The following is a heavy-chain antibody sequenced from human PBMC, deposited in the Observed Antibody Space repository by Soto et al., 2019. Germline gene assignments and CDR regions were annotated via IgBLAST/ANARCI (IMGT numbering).Heavy chain of an antibody. Sequence: QVQLVQSGAEVKKPGSSVKVSCQASGDTFSSYTINWVRQAPGQGLEWMGRIIPIFGIANYAQKFQGRVTITADKSTSTAYMELSSLRSEDTAVYYCARGHCSGGSCSYYYYYYGMDVWGQGTTVTVSS. D-gene: IGHD2-15*01. CDR3: ARGHCSGGSCSYYYYYYGMDV. V-gene: IGHV1-69*02. J-gene: IGHJ6*02. CDR2: IIPIFGIA. CDR1: GDTFSSYT.